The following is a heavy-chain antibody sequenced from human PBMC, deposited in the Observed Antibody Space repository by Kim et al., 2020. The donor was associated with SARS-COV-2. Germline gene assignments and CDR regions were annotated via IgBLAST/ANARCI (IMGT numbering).Heavy chain of an antibody. CDR1: GYKFTSSW. V-gene: IGHV5-51*01. Sequence: VESLKISCQGSGYKFTSSWIAWVRQTPAKGLEWMAIFYPGDSETRYSPSFQGRVTISADKSNNTAYLQWSSLKASDSAMYYCARQADYYDTWGQGTLVTVSS. J-gene: IGHJ5*02. CDR3: ARQADYYDT. CDR2: FYPGDSET. D-gene: IGHD3-10*01.